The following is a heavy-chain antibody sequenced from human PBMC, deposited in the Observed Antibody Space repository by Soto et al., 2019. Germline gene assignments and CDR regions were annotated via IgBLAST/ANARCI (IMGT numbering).Heavy chain of an antibody. J-gene: IGHJ4*02. D-gene: IGHD3-16*02. CDR2: ISAYNGNT. V-gene: IGHV1-18*01. CDR1: GYTFTSYG. Sequence: QVQLVQSGAEVKKPGASVKVSCKASGYTFTSYGISWVRQAPGQGLEWMGWISAYNGNTNYAQKLQGRVTMTTDTSTSRAYMEGRRLSSDGTAVYYCARSTFGGVIVPYYWGQGNLVNGSS. CDR3: ARSTFGGVIVPYY.